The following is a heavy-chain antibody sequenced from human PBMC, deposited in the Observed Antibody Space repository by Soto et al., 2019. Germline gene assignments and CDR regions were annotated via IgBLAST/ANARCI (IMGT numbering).Heavy chain of an antibody. D-gene: IGHD7-27*01. CDR1: GSSISSGGYS. CDR3: AKNWNWGSLVH. V-gene: IGHV4-30-2*01. J-gene: IGHJ4*02. CDR2: MYHSGST. Sequence: PSETLSLTCAVSGSSISSGGYSWGWIRQPPGKGLEWIGYMYHSGSTYYNPSLKSRVTISIDRSKNQFSLKLSSVTAADTAVYYCAKNWNWGSLVHWGQGTLVTVSS.